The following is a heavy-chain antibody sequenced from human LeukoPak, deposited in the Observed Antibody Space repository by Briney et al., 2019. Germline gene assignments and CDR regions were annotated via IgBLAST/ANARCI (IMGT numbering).Heavy chain of an antibody. CDR1: GDSVSSNSSA. D-gene: IGHD3-9*01. CDR3: ARELREELRYFDWLLVRAFDI. CDR2: TYYRSKWYN. Sequence: SQTLSLTCDISGDSVSSNSSAWNCIRQSPSRGLECLGRTYYRSKWYNDYAVFVKSRITINPDTSKKQFSLKLNSVTPEETAVYYCARELREELRYFDWLLVRAFDIWGQGTMVTVSS. J-gene: IGHJ3*02. V-gene: IGHV6-1*01.